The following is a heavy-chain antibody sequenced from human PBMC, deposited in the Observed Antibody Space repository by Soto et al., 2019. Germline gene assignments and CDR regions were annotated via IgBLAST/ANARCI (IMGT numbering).Heavy chain of an antibody. D-gene: IGHD4-17*01. Sequence: QVQLVQSGPDLKRPGASMKVSCKASGYTFTSYGISWVRQAPGQGLAWMAWISPLKGRTQYSQKAQGRVTLSTDTSPNTAYMEMTTLRVDDTAVYYCAIDDGDLPDYFKHWGQGTLVTVS. CDR3: AIDDGDLPDYFKH. V-gene: IGHV1-18*04. CDR1: GYTFTSYG. CDR2: ISPLKGRT. J-gene: IGHJ1*01.